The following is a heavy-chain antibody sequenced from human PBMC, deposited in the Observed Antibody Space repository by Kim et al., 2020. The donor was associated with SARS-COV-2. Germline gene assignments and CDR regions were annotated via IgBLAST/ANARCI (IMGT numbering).Heavy chain of an antibody. D-gene: IGHD4-4*01. V-gene: IGHV4-34*01. CDR1: GGSFSGYY. Sequence: SETLSLTCAVYGGSFSGYYWSWIRQPPGKGLEWIGEINHSGSTNYNPSLKSRVTISVDTSKNQFSLKLSSVTAADTAVYYCARTSTVTTWRYYYMDVWGKGTTVTVSS. CDR2: INHSGST. CDR3: ARTSTVTTWRYYYMDV. J-gene: IGHJ6*03.